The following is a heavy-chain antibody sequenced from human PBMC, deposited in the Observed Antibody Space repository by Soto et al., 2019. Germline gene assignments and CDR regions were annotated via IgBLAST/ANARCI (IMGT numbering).Heavy chain of an antibody. CDR3: ASPAAGTAFDI. CDR2: ISYDGSNK. CDR1: GFTFSSYA. J-gene: IGHJ3*02. Sequence: GGSLRLSCAASGFTFSSYAMHWVRQAPGKGLEWVAVISYDGSNKYYADSVKGRFTISRDNSKNTLYLQMNSLRAEDTAVYYCASPAAGTAFDIWGQGTMGTVSS. V-gene: IGHV3-30*04. D-gene: IGHD6-13*01.